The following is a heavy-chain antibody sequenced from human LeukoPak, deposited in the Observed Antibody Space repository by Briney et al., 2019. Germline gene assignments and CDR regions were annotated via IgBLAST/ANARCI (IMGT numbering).Heavy chain of an antibody. CDR3: ARTPAIRRITIFGVVTPYYFDY. CDR2: TNPNSGNT. D-gene: IGHD3-3*01. Sequence: ASVKVSCKASGYTFTSYDINWVRQATGQGLEWMGWTNPNSGNTGYAQKFQGRVTMIRNTSISTAYMELSSLRSEDTAVYYCARTPAIRRITIFGVVTPYYFDYWGQGTLVTVSS. J-gene: IGHJ4*02. V-gene: IGHV1-8*01. CDR1: GYTFTSYD.